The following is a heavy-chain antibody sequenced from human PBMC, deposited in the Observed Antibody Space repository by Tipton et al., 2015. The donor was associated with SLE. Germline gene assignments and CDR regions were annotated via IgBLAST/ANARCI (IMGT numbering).Heavy chain of an antibody. D-gene: IGHD6-13*01. V-gene: IGHV4-39*02. Sequence: LRLSCTVSGGSISSSSYYWGWIRQPPGKGLEWIGSIYYSGSTYYNPSLKSRVTISVDTSKNQFSLKLSSVTAADTAVYYCEREGAAAGRGGWAFDYWGQGTLVTVSS. CDR2: IYYSGST. CDR3: EREGAAAGRGGWAFDY. CDR1: GGSISSSSYY. J-gene: IGHJ4*02.